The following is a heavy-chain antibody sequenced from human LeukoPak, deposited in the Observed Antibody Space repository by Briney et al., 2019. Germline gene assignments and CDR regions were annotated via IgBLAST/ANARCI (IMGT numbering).Heavy chain of an antibody. Sequence: ASVKVSCKASGYTFISYAIHWVRQAPGQRLEWMGWINAGNGNTEYSQEFKGRVTITRDTSASTAYMELSSLRYEDMAVYYCARAPTGLYRWFDPWGQGTLVTVSS. CDR1: GYTFISYA. CDR3: ARAPTGLYRWFDP. V-gene: IGHV1-3*03. CDR2: INAGNGNT. D-gene: IGHD4-11*01. J-gene: IGHJ5*02.